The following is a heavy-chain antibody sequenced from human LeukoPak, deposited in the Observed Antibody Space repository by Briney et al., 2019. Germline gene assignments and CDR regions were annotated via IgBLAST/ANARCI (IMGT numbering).Heavy chain of an antibody. CDR2: IIPIFGTA. CDR1: GGTFSRDA. Sequence: SVKVSCKASGGTFSRDAVSWVRQAPGQGLEWMGGIIPIFGTANYAQKFQGRVTITTDESTSTAYMELSSLRSEDTAVYYCARGRQGRGNSYYYYMDVWGKGTTVTVSS. J-gene: IGHJ6*03. V-gene: IGHV1-69*05. D-gene: IGHD3-16*01. CDR3: ARGRQGRGNSYYYYMDV.